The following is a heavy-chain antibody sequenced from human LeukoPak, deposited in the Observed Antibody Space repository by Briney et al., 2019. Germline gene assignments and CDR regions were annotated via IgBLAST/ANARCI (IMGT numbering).Heavy chain of an antibody. CDR2: INAGNGNT. J-gene: IGHJ6*04. Sequence: GASVKVSCKASGYTFTSYAMHWVRQAPGQRLEWMGWINAGNGNTKYSQKFRGRVTITRDTSASTAYMELSSLRSEDTAVYYCARSGFGGLPRGYYYYGMDVWGKGTTVTVSS. CDR3: ARSGFGGLPRGYYYYGMDV. D-gene: IGHD3-10*01. CDR1: GYTFTSYA. V-gene: IGHV1-3*01.